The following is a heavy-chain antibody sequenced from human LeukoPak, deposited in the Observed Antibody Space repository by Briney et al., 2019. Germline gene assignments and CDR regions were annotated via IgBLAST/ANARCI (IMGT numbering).Heavy chain of an antibody. Sequence: NTSETLSLTCTVSGGSISSSSHYWGWIRQPPGKGLEWIGSIYYSGSTYYNPSLKSRVTISVDTSKNQFSLKLSSVTAADTAVYYCARHGHNSGSYYFDYWGQGTLVTVSS. J-gene: IGHJ4*02. CDR2: IYYSGST. CDR3: ARHGHNSGSYYFDY. V-gene: IGHV4-39*01. CDR1: GGSISSSSHY. D-gene: IGHD1-26*01.